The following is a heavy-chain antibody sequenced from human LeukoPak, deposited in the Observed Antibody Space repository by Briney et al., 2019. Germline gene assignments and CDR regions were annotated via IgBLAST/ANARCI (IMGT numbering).Heavy chain of an antibody. CDR2: IYSGGSK. CDR3: ARVSPEVTLDY. D-gene: IGHD2-21*02. V-gene: IGHV3-53*01. CDR1: GFTVSSNY. J-gene: IGHJ4*02. Sequence: GGSLRLSCAASGFTVSSNYMSWVRQAPGKGLEWVSVIYSGGSKYYADSVKGRFTISRDNSKNTLYLQMNSLRAEDTAVYYCARVSPEVTLDYWGQGTRVTVS.